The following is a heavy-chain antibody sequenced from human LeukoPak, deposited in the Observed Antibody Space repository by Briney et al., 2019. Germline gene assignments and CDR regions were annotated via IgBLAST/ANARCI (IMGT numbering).Heavy chain of an antibody. J-gene: IGHJ4*02. CDR1: GFTFSSYS. D-gene: IGHD5-12*01. V-gene: IGHV3-23*01. Sequence: PGGTLRLSCAASGFTFSSYSMSWVRQAPGKGLEWVSTISGSGRSTYYADSVKGRFTISRDNSKNTLYLQMNSLRAEDTAVYYCAKVRGYEMDYYFDYWGQGTLVTVSS. CDR3: AKVRGYEMDYYFDY. CDR2: ISGSGRST.